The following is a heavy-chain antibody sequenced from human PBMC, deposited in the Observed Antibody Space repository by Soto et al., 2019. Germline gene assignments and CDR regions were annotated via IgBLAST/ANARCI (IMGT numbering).Heavy chain of an antibody. CDR2: ISSSSSYT. CDR3: ARVIAAAGNYFDY. V-gene: IGHV3-11*05. CDR1: GFSFSDYY. J-gene: IGHJ4*02. Sequence: QVQLVESGGGLVKPGGSLRLSCAASGFSFSDYYMTWIRQAPGKGLEWISYISSSSSYTNYADSVKGRFTISRDNAKNSLYLQMNSLRAEDTAVYYCARVIAAAGNYFDYWGQGNLVTVSS. D-gene: IGHD6-13*01.